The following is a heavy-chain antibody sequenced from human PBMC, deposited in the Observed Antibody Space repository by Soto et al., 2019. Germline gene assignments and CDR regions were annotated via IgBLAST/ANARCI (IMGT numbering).Heavy chain of an antibody. J-gene: IGHJ6*02. D-gene: IGHD1-7*01. CDR1: GFTFSSYG. V-gene: IGHV3-30*18. CDR3: AKDPKRYNCNYEDGMDV. Sequence: QVQLVESGGGVVQPGRSLRLSCAASGFTFSSYGMHWVRQAPGKGLEWVAVISYDGSNKYYADSVKGRFTISRDNSKNTLYLQMNSLRAEDTAVYYCAKDPKRYNCNYEDGMDVWGQGTTVTVSS. CDR2: ISYDGSNK.